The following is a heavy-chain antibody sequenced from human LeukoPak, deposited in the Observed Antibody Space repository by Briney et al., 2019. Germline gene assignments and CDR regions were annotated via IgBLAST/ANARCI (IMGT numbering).Heavy chain of an antibody. J-gene: IGHJ4*02. CDR3: ARSSTIAVAVTGFDY. D-gene: IGHD6-19*01. CDR1: GYTFTGYY. Sequence: EASVKVSCKASGYTFTGYYMHWVRQAPGQGLEWMGWINPNSGGTNYAQKFQGRVTMTRDTSISTAYMELSRLRSDDTAVYYCARSSTIAVAVTGFDYWGQGTLVTVSS. CDR2: INPNSGGT. V-gene: IGHV1-2*02.